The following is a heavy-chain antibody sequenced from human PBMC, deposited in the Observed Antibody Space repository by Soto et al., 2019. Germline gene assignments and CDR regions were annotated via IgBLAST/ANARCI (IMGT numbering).Heavy chain of an antibody. CDR1: GFTFSSYS. CDR2: ISSSGRYI. Sequence: EVQLVESGGGLVKPGGSLRLSCAASGFTFSSYSMNWVRQAPGKGLEWVSSISSSGRYIYYADSVKGRFTISRDNANNSLYLQMNSLRAEDTAVYYCATSQIPNHYYGSGRHDFWGQGTLVTVSS. CDR3: ATSQIPNHYYGSGRHDF. D-gene: IGHD3-10*01. J-gene: IGHJ4*02. V-gene: IGHV3-21*01.